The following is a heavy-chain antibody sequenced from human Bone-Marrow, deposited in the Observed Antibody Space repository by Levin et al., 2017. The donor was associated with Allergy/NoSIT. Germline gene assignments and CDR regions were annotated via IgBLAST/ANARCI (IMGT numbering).Heavy chain of an antibody. V-gene: IGHV4-59*01. CDR3: ARETGIASSEGFDY. CDR2: IYYTGNT. Sequence: PGGSLRLSCTVSGGSISDYYWSWIRQSPGTGLEWIGHIYYTGNTNYNPSLKSRVTISVDTSKNQFSLNLRSVTAADTAVYYCARETGIASSEGFDYWGQGTVVTVSS. J-gene: IGHJ4*02. D-gene: IGHD6-13*01. CDR1: GGSISDYY.